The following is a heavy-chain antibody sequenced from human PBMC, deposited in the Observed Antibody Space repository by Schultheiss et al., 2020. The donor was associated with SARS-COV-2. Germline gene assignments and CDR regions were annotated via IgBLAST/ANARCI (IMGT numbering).Heavy chain of an antibody. J-gene: IGHJ4*02. CDR1: GYSISSGYY. V-gene: IGHV4-38-2*02. Sequence: SETLSLTCTVSGYSISSGYYWGWIRQPPGKGLEWIGSIYYSGSTYYNPSLKSRVTISVDTSKNQFSLKLSSVTAADTAVYYCAVGIQLWLRIDYWGQGTLVTVSS. CDR3: AVGIQLWLRIDY. CDR2: IYYSGST. D-gene: IGHD5-18*01.